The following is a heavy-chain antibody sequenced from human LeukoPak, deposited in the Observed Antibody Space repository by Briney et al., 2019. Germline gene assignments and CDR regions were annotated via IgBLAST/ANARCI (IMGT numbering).Heavy chain of an antibody. CDR2: ISGSGGST. J-gene: IGHJ4*02. CDR3: AKLVGLRLYYYDSSGYYSY. V-gene: IGHV3-23*01. D-gene: IGHD3-22*01. Sequence: GGSLRLSCAASGFTFSSYAMSWVRQAPGKGLEWVSAISGSGGSTYYADSVKGRFTISRDNSKNTLYLQMNSLRAEDTAVYHCAKLVGLRLYYYDSSGYYSYWGQGTLVTVSS. CDR1: GFTFSSYA.